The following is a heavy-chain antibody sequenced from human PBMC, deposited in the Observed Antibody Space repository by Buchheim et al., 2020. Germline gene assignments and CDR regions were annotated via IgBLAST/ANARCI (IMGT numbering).Heavy chain of an antibody. V-gene: IGHV1-69*06. D-gene: IGHD3-3*01. CDR2: IVSIYDTA. J-gene: IGHJ6*02. CDR1: GGTSPRHS. CDR3: CFRDDFVLVSAALVYRHRYPFYYAMDV. Sequence: VQLVQSGAEVKKPGSSVRVSCGASGGTSPRHSFSWVRHAPGRGFEWIGGIVSIYDTAHYAQKFQGRVTISADKSATTAYIELSDLTSEDTALYYCCFRDDFVLVSAALVYRHRYPFYYAMDVWGQGT.